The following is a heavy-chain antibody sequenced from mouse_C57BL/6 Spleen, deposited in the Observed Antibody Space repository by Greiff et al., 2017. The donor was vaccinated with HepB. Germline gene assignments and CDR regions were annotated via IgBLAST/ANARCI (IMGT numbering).Heavy chain of an antibody. Sequence: EVQLQESEGGLVQPGSSMKLSCTASGFTFSDYYMAWVRQVPEKGLEWVANINYDGSSTYYLDSLKSRFIISRDNAKNILYLQMSSLKSEDTATYYCAREGTMEEDYFDYWGQGTTLTVSS. CDR1: GFTFSDYY. CDR2: INYDGSST. V-gene: IGHV5-16*01. CDR3: AREGTMEEDYFDY. D-gene: IGHD1-1*02. J-gene: IGHJ2*01.